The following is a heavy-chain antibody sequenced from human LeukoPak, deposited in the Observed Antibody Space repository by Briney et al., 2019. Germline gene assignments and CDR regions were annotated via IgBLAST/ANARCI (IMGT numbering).Heavy chain of an antibody. CDR3: ARVATILPQWSHAFDI. V-gene: IGHV1-46*01. CDR2: INPSGGST. J-gene: IGHJ3*02. D-gene: IGHD5-12*01. CDR1: GYTFTSYY. Sequence: ASVKVSCKASGYTFTSYYMHWVRQAPGQGLEWMGIINPSGGSTSYAQKFQGRVTMTRDTSTSTVYMELSSLRSEDTVVYYCARVATILPQWSHAFDIWGQGTMVTVSS.